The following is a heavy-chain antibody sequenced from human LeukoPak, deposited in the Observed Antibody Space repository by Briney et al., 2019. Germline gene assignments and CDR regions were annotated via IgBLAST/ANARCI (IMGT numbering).Heavy chain of an antibody. CDR3: ARARRWLQLDFDY. CDR2: ISYDANNK. Sequence: GGSLRLSCAASGFTFSSYAMSWVRQAPGKGLEWVAVISYDANNKYYADSVKGRFTISRDNSKNMLYLQMNSLRAEDTAIYSCARARRWLQLDFDYWGQGILVTVSS. J-gene: IGHJ4*02. V-gene: IGHV3-30-3*01. D-gene: IGHD5-24*01. CDR1: GFTFSSYA.